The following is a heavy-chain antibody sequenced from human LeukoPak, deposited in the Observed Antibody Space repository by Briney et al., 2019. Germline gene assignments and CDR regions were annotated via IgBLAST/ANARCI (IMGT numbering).Heavy chain of an antibody. J-gene: IGHJ4*02. CDR3: ARGGTLGYSSGRIDY. Sequence: GGSLRLSCVASGLTVSSNYMSWVRQAPGKGLEWVSVIYSAGNTYYADSVKGRFTISRRNSENTLYLQMNSLRVEDTAVYYCARGGTLGYSSGRIDYWGQGTLVTVSS. CDR1: GLTVSSNY. D-gene: IGHD6-19*01. V-gene: IGHV3-53*04. CDR2: IYSAGNT.